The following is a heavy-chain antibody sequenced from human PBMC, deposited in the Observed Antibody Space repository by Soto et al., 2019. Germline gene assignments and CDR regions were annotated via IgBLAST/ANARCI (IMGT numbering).Heavy chain of an antibody. CDR2: ISGNGIST. CDR1: GFTFNNYA. CDR3: AKDLYVQPPSGWFDP. D-gene: IGHD1-26*01. V-gene: IGHV3-23*01. Sequence: GGSLRLSCAASGFTFNNYAMSWVRQAPGKGLEWVSAISGNGISTYYADSVKGRFTISRDNSKSTLYLQMMSLRAEDTAVYYCAKDLYVQPPSGWFDPWGQGTVVTVSS. J-gene: IGHJ5*02.